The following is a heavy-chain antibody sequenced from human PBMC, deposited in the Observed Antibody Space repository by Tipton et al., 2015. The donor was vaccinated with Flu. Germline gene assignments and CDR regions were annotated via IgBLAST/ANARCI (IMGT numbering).Heavy chain of an antibody. V-gene: IGHV3-43*01. J-gene: IGHJ4*02. CDR3: AKGKESSSSYSFGD. CDR1: GFIFDDYT. CDR2: ISWNGGTT. D-gene: IGHD6-6*01. Sequence: GSLRLSCTASGFIFDDYTMHWVRQAPGKGLEWVSLISWNGGTTHYADSVKGRYTISRDNRKNSLYLQMCSLRTDDTALYYCAKGKESSSSYSFGDWGQGTLVTVSA.